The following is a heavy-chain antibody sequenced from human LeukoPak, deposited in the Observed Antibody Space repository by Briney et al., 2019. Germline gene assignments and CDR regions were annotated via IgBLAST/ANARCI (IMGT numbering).Heavy chain of an antibody. J-gene: IGHJ4*02. D-gene: IGHD3-22*01. CDR1: GGSFSGYY. CDR3: ARVRTKMIVAFFATRHNYFDY. CDR2: INHGGST. Sequence: SETLSLTCAVYGGSFSGYYWSWIRQTPGKGLEWIGEINHGGSTKYNPSLKSRVAFSVDTSKNQFSLKLSSVTAADTAVYYCARVRTKMIVAFFATRHNYFDYWGQGNLVIVSS. V-gene: IGHV4-34*01.